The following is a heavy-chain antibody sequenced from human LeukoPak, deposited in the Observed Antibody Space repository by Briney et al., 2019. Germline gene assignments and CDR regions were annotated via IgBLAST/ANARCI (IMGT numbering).Heavy chain of an antibody. CDR2: IYHSGST. V-gene: IGHV4-38-2*01. CDR3: ARLSGAPVRHPIYHFDY. D-gene: IGHD1-26*01. J-gene: IGHJ4*02. CDR1: GYSISSGYY. Sequence: AETQSLTCVVSGYSISSGYYWGWVRQPPGKELEWIGNIYHSGSTYKNPSLKSRVTISLDTSKNQFSLKLSSVTAADTAMYYCARLSGAPVRHPIYHFDYWGQGTLVTVSS.